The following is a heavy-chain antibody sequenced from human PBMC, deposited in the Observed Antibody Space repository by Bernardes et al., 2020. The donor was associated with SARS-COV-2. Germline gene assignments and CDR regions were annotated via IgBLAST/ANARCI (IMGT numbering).Heavy chain of an antibody. Sequence: SETLSLTCTVSGGSISDYFWTWFRQPPGKGLEYIGYVYYSGSTNYKSSLKSRVTISVDTSKNQFSLKLSSVTAADTAVYYCARVARGVFYYFDYWGQGTLVTVSS. CDR1: GGSISDYF. V-gene: IGHV4-59*01. CDR3: ARVARGVFYYFDY. J-gene: IGHJ4*02. CDR2: VYYSGST. D-gene: IGHD3-10*01.